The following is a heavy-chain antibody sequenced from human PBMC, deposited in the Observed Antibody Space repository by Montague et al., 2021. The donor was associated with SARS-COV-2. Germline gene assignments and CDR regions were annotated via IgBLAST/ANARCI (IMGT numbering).Heavy chain of an antibody. CDR2: VDKSDNT. CDR3: TSGEGNYGWRYYFDY. V-gene: IGHV4-59*01. CDR1: GDSIRTNY. J-gene: IGHJ4*02. D-gene: IGHD3-10*01. Sequence: SETLSLTCTVSGDSIRTNYWSWIRQPPGKGLEWIGYVDKSDNTDYNPSLKGRVTISLDTSKKQFSLKLNSVTSADTAVYYCTSGEGNYGWRYYFDYWGQGTLVTVSS.